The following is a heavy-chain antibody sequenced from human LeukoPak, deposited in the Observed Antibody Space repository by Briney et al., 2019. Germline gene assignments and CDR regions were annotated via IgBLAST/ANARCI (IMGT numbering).Heavy chain of an antibody. CDR3: ASGGKYRGGAFDI. J-gene: IGHJ3*02. CDR1: RYIFNTYY. D-gene: IGHD1-26*01. V-gene: IGHV1-46*02. CDR2: INPTSGRT. Sequence: GASVKVSCKASRYIFNTYYVHWVRQAPGQGLQWMGIINPTSGRTSYAQIFQGGVTLTRDMSTSTLYMDLSSLKSEDTAMYYCASGGKYRGGAFDIWAQGTMVIVS.